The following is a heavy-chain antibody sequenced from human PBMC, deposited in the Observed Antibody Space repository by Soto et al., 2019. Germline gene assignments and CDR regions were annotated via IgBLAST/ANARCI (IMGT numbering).Heavy chain of an antibody. D-gene: IGHD6-13*01. J-gene: IGHJ6*03. CDR3: ARLRYSSPHRAYYYMDV. Sequence: SETLSLTCTVSGGSINSYYWSWIRQPPGKGLEWIGYIYYSGSTNYNPSLKSRVTISVDTSKNQFSLKLSSVTAADTAVYYCARLRYSSPHRAYYYMDVWGKGTTVTVSS. CDR1: GGSINSYY. V-gene: IGHV4-59*08. CDR2: IYYSGST.